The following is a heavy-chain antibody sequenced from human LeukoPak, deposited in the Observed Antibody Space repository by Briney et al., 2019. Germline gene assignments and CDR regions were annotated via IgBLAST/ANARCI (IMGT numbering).Heavy chain of an antibody. CDR2: IHSSGFA. V-gene: IGHV4-61*02. J-gene: IGHJ6*02. CDR3: VSSRVATPPYNYGMDV. Sequence: SETLSLTCNVSGESISSGNYYWTWIRQPAGKGLEGIGRIHSSGFANYNRSLKSRVTISRDTSKHQLSLKVSSVTAAATAVCFCVSSRVATPPYNYGMDVWGQGATVVVSS. CDR1: GESISSGNYY. D-gene: IGHD3-3*01.